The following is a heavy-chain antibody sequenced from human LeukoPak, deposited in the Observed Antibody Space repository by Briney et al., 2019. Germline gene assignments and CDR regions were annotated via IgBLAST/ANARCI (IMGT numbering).Heavy chain of an antibody. J-gene: IGHJ4*02. CDR2: IYYSGIT. CDR1: GGSISSYY. Sequence: SETLSLTCTVSGGSISSYYWSWIRQPPGKGLEWIGYIYYSGITNYNPSLKSRVTISVDTSKNQFSLKLSSVTAADTAVYYCARHRCGSYLFDWWGQATLVTVSS. CDR3: ARHRCGSYLFDW. D-gene: IGHD1-26*01. V-gene: IGHV4-59*08.